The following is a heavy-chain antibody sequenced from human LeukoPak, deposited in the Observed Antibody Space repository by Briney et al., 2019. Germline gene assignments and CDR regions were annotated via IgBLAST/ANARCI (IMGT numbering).Heavy chain of an antibody. J-gene: IGHJ5*02. D-gene: IGHD3-10*01. Sequence: GASVKVSCKASGYTFTSYAMNWVRQAPGQGLEWMGWINTNTGNPTYAQGFTGRFVFSLDTSVSTAYLQISSLKAEDTAVYYCARSDVLLWFGELRYNWFDPWGQGTRVTVSS. CDR3: ARSDVLLWFGELRYNWFDP. CDR1: GYTFTSYA. CDR2: INTNTGNP. V-gene: IGHV7-4-1*02.